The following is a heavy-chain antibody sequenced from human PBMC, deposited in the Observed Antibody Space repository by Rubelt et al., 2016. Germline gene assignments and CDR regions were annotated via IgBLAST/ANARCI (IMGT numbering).Heavy chain of an antibody. V-gene: IGHV3-7*01. CDR1: GFTFNNYW. CDR2: IKQDGSEN. J-gene: IGHJ4*02. CDR3: ASDFYYNSSNYYGGLDY. Sequence: GFTFNNYWMNWVRQAPGKGLEWVANIKQDGSENYYVDSVKGRFTISRDNAKNSLYLQMNSLRAEDTAVYYCASDFYYNSSNYYGGLDYWGQGILVTVSS. D-gene: IGHD3-22*01.